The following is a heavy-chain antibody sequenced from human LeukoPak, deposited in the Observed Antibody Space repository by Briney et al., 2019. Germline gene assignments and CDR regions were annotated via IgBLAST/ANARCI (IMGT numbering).Heavy chain of an antibody. CDR1: GYTFTDYF. Sequence: ASVKVSCKASGYTFTDYFIHWVRQAPGQGLEWMGRINPNSDGTNYAQKFQGRVTMTRDTSISTAYMELSRLRSDDTAVYYCARFPIQLWLRNDAFDIWGQGTMVTVSS. CDR3: ARFPIQLWLRNDAFDI. J-gene: IGHJ3*02. CDR2: INPNSDGT. D-gene: IGHD5-18*01. V-gene: IGHV1-2*06.